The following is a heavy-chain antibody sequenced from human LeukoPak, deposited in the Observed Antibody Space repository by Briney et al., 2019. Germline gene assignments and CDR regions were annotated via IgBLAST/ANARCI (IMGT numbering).Heavy chain of an antibody. V-gene: IGHV4-34*01. J-gene: IGHJ4*02. CDR2: INHSGST. CDR3: ARCLYWSYSSRKPHRFDY. CDR1: GGSFSGYY. D-gene: IGHD6-13*01. Sequence: KTSETLSLTCAVYGGSFSGYYWSWIRQPPGKGLEWIGEINHSGSTNYNPSLKSRVTISVDTSKNQCSLKLSSVPAADTAVYYCARCLYWSYSSRKPHRFDYWGRGTVVTVCS.